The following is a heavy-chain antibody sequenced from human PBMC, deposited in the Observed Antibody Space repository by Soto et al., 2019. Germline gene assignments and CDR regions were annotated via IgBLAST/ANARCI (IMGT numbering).Heavy chain of an antibody. J-gene: IGHJ4*02. CDR3: AKETYSGPLDY. V-gene: IGHV3-30*18. CDR2: ISYDGSNK. D-gene: IGHD2-15*01. CDR1: GFTFSSYG. Sequence: QVPLVESGGGVVQPGRSLRLSCAASGFTFSSYGMHWVRQAPGKGLEWVAVISYDGSNKYYADSVKGRFTISRDNSKNSLYLQMNSLRAEDTAVYYCAKETYSGPLDYWGQGTLVTVSS.